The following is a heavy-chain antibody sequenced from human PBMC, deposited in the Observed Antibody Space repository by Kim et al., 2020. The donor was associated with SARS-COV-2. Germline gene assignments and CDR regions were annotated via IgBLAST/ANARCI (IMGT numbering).Heavy chain of an antibody. V-gene: IGHV5-51*01. CDR3: GRHDYDFWNGPSYYYYGMDV. J-gene: IGHJ6*02. D-gene: IGHD3-3*01. Sequence: GESLKISCKGSGYSFTDYYIGWVRQMPGKGLEWMGVIYPGDSNTKYSPSFQGQVTISTDKSISTAYLHWSSLKASDTATYYCGRHDYDFWNGPSYYYYGMDVWGQGTTVTVSS. CDR1: GYSFTDYY. CDR2: IYPGDSNT.